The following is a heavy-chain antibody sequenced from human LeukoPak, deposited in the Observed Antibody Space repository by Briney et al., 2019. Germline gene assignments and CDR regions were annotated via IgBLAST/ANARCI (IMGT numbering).Heavy chain of an antibody. CDR3: AREGDGYNSVAFDI. D-gene: IGHD5-24*01. V-gene: IGHV4-59*01. CDR1: GGSISSYY. Sequence: SETLSLTCTVSGGSISSYYWCWIRQPPGKGLEWIGYIYYSGSTNYNPSLKSRVTISVDTSKNQFSLKLSSVTAADTAVYYCAREGDGYNSVAFDIWGQGTMVTVSS. J-gene: IGHJ3*02. CDR2: IYYSGST.